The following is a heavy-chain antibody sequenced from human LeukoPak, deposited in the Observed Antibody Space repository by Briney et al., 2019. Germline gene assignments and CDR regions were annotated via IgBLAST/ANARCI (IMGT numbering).Heavy chain of an antibody. J-gene: IGHJ5*02. D-gene: IGHD2-2*01. CDR3: ARARVDNWFDP. V-gene: IGHV1-8*01. CDR2: MNPNSRNT. Sequence: WMNPNSRNTGYAQQFQRRVTMTRNTSITTAYMELSSLRSEDTAVYYCARARVDNWFDPCGQGTLVTVSS.